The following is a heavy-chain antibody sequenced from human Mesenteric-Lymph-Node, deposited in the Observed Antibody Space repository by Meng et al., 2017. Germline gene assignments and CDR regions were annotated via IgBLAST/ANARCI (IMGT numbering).Heavy chain of an antibody. D-gene: IGHD3-22*01. CDR1: GGTFSSYA. V-gene: IGHV1-2*02. CDR3: ARDEYYDSAFDY. Sequence: QVEVVQAGAGVKKPGSSVKVSCKGSGGTFSSYATSWVRQAPGQGLEWMGRINPNSGGTNYAQKFQGRVTMTRDTSISTAYMELSRLRSDDTAVYYCARDEYYDSAFDYWGQGTLVTVFS. J-gene: IGHJ4*02. CDR2: INPNSGGT.